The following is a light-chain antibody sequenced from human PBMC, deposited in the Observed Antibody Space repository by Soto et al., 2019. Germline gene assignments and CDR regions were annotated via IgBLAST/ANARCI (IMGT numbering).Light chain of an antibody. Sequence: SYELSQPPSVSVAPGQTARITCGGNNIGLKTLHWYQQKPGQAPVLVVYDDTHRPSGISDRLSGTNSGNTATLTISRVEAGDEADYYCATWDDSLNGFYVFGTGTKVTVL. V-gene: IGLV3-21*02. CDR3: ATWDDSLNGFYV. CDR2: DDT. CDR1: NIGLKT. J-gene: IGLJ1*01.